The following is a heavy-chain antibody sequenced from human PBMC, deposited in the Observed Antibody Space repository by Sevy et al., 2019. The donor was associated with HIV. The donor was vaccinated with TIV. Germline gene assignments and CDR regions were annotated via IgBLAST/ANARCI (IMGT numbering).Heavy chain of an antibody. Sequence: GGSLRLSCAASGFTFSTYAMHWVRQAPGKGLEWVAVISYVGSIKYSADSVKGRFTISRDNSKNTLYLQMNSLRPEDTAVYYCAGERTYYYDSSGSDYGYYGMDVWGQGATVTVSS. CDR3: AGERTYYYDSSGSDYGYYGMDV. CDR2: ISYVGSIK. D-gene: IGHD3-22*01. V-gene: IGHV3-30*04. J-gene: IGHJ6*02. CDR1: GFTFSTYA.